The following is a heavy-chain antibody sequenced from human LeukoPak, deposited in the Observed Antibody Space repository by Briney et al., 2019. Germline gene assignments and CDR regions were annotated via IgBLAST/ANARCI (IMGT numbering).Heavy chain of an antibody. V-gene: IGHV1-18*01. J-gene: IGHJ4*02. CDR3: ARTFSPEAAAAGLESDY. CDR1: GYTFTSYG. CDR2: ISAYNGNT. Sequence: ASVKVSCKASGYTFTSYGISWVRQAPGQGLEWMGWISAYNGNTNYAQKLQGRVTMTTDTSTGTAYMELRSLRSDDTAVYYCARTFSPEAAAAGLESDYWAREPWSPSPQ. D-gene: IGHD6-13*01.